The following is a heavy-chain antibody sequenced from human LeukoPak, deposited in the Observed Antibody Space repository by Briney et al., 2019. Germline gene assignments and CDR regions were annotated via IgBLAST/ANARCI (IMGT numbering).Heavy chain of an antibody. CDR3: AREYSGYDHFDY. D-gene: IGHD5-12*01. CDR1: GFTFSSYG. CDR2: ISSSGRTI. J-gene: IGHJ4*02. V-gene: IGHV3-48*04. Sequence: GGSLRLSCGASGFTFSSYGMHWVRQAPGKGLEWVSYISSSGRTIYYADSVKGRFTISRDNAKNSLYLQMNSLRAEDTAVYYCAREYSGYDHFDYWGQGTLVTVSS.